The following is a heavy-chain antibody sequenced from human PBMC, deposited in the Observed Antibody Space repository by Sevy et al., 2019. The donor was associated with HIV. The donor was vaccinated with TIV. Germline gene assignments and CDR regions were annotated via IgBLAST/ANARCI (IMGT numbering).Heavy chain of an antibody. D-gene: IGHD1-26*01. V-gene: IGHV3-15*01. J-gene: IGHJ3*01. CDR2: IKNENEGGTT. CDR1: GFPFSDAW. Sequence: GGSLRLSCAASGFPFSDAWMNWVRQAPGKGLEWVGLIKNENEGGTTDYAAPVKGRFTISRDDSKNTPFLQMSSLKTEDTAVYYCTADWGSGATLGRAFDFWGQGTMVTVSS. CDR3: TADWGSGATLGRAFDF.